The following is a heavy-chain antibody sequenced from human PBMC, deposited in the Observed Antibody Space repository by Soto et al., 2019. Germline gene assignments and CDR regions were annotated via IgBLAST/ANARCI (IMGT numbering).Heavy chain of an antibody. CDR2: ISYDGSNK. J-gene: IGHJ6*02. Sequence: QVQLVESGGGVVQPGRSLRLSCAASGFTFSSYVMHWVRQAPGKGLEWVAVISYDGSNKYYADSVKGRFTISRDNSKNTLYLQMNSLRAEDTAVYYCAQDHQVGAGGHTYYYYGMDVWGQGTTVTVSS. CDR3: AQDHQVGAGGHTYYYYGMDV. D-gene: IGHD1-26*01. CDR1: GFTFSSYV. V-gene: IGHV3-30*18.